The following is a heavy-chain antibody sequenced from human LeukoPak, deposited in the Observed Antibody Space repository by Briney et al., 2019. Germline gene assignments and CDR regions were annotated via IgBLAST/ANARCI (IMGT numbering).Heavy chain of an antibody. CDR3: AKDVVGQQWPENY. CDR2: IQFDGSNK. Sequence: PGGSLRLSCAASGFTFSNAWMNWVRQAPGKGLEWVAFIQFDGSNKLYGDSVKGRFIISRDNSKNTLYLQMNSLRPEDTAVYYCAKDVVGQQWPENYWGQGTLVTVAS. D-gene: IGHD6-19*01. V-gene: IGHV3-30*02. J-gene: IGHJ4*02. CDR1: GFTFSNAW.